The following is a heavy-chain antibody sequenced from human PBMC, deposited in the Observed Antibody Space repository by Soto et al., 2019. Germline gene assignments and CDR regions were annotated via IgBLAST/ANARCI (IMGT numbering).Heavy chain of an antibody. V-gene: IGHV4-30-2*01. J-gene: IGHJ6*02. Sequence: QLQLQESGSGLVRPSQTLSLTCPVSGGSISTSDYSWSWIRQAPGRGLEWIGSIYQSGRSYYIPSLKSRATMSLDKSKNQFSLKITSAVAADTARYYCAREMTIFGVAPGGGVDVWGQGTTVTVSS. CDR2: IYQSGRS. CDR1: GGSISTSDYS. CDR3: AREMTIFGVAPGGGVDV. D-gene: IGHD3-3*01.